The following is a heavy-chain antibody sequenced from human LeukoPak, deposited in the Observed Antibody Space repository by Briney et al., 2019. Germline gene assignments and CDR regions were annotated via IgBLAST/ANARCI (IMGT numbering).Heavy chain of an antibody. V-gene: IGHV3-33*08. D-gene: IGHD7-27*01. Sequence: GGSLRLSCAASGFTFSSYAMSWVRQAPGKGLEWVAVIWYDGSNKYYADSVKGRFTISRDNSKNTLYLQMNSLRAEDTAVYYCARAFLGIEYFDYWGQGTLVTVSS. CDR3: ARAFLGIEYFDY. J-gene: IGHJ4*02. CDR2: IWYDGSNK. CDR1: GFTFSSYA.